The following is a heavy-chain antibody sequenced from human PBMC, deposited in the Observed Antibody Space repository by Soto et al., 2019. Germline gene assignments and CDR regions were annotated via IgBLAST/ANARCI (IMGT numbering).Heavy chain of an antibody. CDR1: GGSFSGYY. D-gene: IGHD1-26*01. CDR3: ARDKSSAGARLYYGMDV. CDR2: INHSGST. V-gene: IGHV4-34*01. Sequence: SETLSLTCAVYGGSFSGYYWSWIRQPPGKGLEWIGEINHSGSTNYNPSLKSRVTISVDTSKNQFSLKLSSVTAADTAVYYCARDKSSAGARLYYGMDVWGQGTTVTVSS. J-gene: IGHJ6*02.